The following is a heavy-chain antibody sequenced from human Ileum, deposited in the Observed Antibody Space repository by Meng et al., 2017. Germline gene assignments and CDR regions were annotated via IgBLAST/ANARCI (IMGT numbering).Heavy chain of an antibody. CDR1: GFTFSRHW. J-gene: IGHJ5*02. D-gene: IGHD3-10*01. CDR3: ARGPDLSGRYYVGDL. V-gene: IGHV3-74*01. CDR2: INSDGSST. Sequence: GESLKISCVASGFTFSRHWMHWVRQGPGRGLVWVSRINSDGSSTGYADSVKGRFTISRDNAKNTLYLQMNSLRVEDTALYYCARGPDLSGRYYVGDLWGRGTLVTVSS.